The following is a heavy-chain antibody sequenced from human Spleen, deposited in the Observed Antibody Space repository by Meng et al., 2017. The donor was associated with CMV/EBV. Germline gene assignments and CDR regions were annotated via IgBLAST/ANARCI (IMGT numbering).Heavy chain of an antibody. Sequence: VPAASLRHTNWWSWLRQPPGKGLEWIGEIYPAGSPNSNPSLKSRVTMSVAKSKNPFSLKVSSVTAADTAMYSCARDYYGSGSYSSWGQGTLVTVSS. CDR1: AASLRHTNW. J-gene: IGHJ1*01. V-gene: IGHV4/OR15-8*01. D-gene: IGHD3-10*01. CDR2: IYPAGSP. CDR3: ARDYYGSGSYSS.